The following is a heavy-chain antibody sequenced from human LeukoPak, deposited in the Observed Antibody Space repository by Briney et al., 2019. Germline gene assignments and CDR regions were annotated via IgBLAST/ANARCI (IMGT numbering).Heavy chain of an antibody. D-gene: IGHD6-19*01. CDR3: GKTTAGYSSGRYPGWPVDY. CDR1: GFTFNNYA. CDR2: IFGSGGSA. Sequence: GGSLRLSCAASGFTFNNYAMYWVRQAPGKGLEWVSGIFGSGGSAHYADSVKGRFTISRDNSKNTVYLQMDRLRVEDTAVYYCGKTTAGYSSGRYPGWPVDYWAREPRSPSPQ. V-gene: IGHV3-23*01. J-gene: IGHJ4*02.